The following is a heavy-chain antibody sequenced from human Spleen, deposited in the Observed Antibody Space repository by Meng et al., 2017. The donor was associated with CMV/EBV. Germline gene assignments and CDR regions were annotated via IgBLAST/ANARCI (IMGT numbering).Heavy chain of an antibody. CDR1: GGSVTSGSYY. CDR3: ARDGRLGGSRLGAFDI. J-gene: IGHJ3*02. D-gene: IGHD1-26*01. CDR2: IYYTETT. V-gene: IGHV4-61*01. Sequence: SETLSLTCTVSGGSVTSGSYYWTWIRQPPGKGLEWLGYIYYTETTYYSPSLRSRVTISGDTSQKQSSLKVSGVTAADTAVYYCARDGRLGGSRLGAFDIWGQGTMVTVSS.